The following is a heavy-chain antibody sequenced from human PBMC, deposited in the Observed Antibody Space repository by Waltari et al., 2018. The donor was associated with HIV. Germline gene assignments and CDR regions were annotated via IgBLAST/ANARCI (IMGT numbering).Heavy chain of an antibody. V-gene: IGHV3-30*18. CDR2: ISYDGSNK. Sequence: QVKLVESGGGVVQPGRSLRLSCAASGLSFSSYGWNWVRQAPGKGLEWVAVISYDGSNKYYADSVKGRFTISRDNSKDTLYLQMNSLRAEDTAVYYCAKDYFVVVTAAGPFDPWGQGTLVTVSS. CDR1: GLSFSSYG. D-gene: IGHD2-21*02. CDR3: AKDYFVVVTAAGPFDP. J-gene: IGHJ5*02.